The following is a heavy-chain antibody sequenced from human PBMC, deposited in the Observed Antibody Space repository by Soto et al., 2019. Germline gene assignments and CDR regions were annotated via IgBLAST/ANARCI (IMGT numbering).Heavy chain of an antibody. J-gene: IGHJ3*02. D-gene: IGHD3-16*01. CDR3: ATSVGENGNAFDS. V-gene: IGHV1-24*01. CDR1: GYTLTELS. Sequence: ASVKVSCKVSGYTLTELSMHWVRQAPGKWLEWMGGFDPEDGETIYAQKFQGRVTMTEDTSTDTAYMELSSLRSEDTAVYYCATSVGENGNAFDSWGQGTMGTVS. CDR2: FDPEDGET.